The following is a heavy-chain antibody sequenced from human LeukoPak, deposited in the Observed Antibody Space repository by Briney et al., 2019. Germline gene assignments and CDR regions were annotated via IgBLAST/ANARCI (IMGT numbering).Heavy chain of an antibody. CDR3: AKDLGRGYSYGSDY. V-gene: IGHV3-30*18. D-gene: IGHD5-18*01. Sequence: GGSLRLSCAASGFTFSSYGMHWVRQAPGKGLEWVAVISYDGSNKYYADSVKGRFTISRDNSKNTLYLQMNSLRAEDTAVYYCAKDLGRGYSYGSDYWGQGTLVTVSS. CDR2: ISYDGSNK. J-gene: IGHJ4*02. CDR1: GFTFSSYG.